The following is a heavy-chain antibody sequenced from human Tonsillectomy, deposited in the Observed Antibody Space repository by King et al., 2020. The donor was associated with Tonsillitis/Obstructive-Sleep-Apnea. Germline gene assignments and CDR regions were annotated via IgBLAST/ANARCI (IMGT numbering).Heavy chain of an antibody. Sequence: QLVQSGGGVVQPGRSLRLSCAASGFTFSSYGMHWVRQAPGKGLEWVAVISYDGSNKYYADSVKGRFTISRDNSKNTLYLQMNSLRAEDTAVYYCAKDLVVVAATPLPGMDVWGQGTTVTVSS. D-gene: IGHD2-15*01. CDR1: GFTFSSYG. J-gene: IGHJ6*02. CDR3: AKDLVVVAATPLPGMDV. V-gene: IGHV3-30*18. CDR2: ISYDGSNK.